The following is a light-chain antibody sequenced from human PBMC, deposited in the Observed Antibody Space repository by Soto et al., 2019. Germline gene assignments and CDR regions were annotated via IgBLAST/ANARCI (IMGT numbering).Light chain of an antibody. J-gene: IGLJ1*01. V-gene: IGLV1-40*01. CDR3: FSFTTTSTHV. CDR2: GNN. CDR1: SANIGAAYN. Sequence: QSVLTQPPSVSGAPGQRVTISCTGSSANIGAAYNVDWYQQLPGTAPKLLIYGNNNRPSGVPARFSGSKSGTTAYLTISGLQVEDEAEYFCFSFTTTSTHVFGTGTKVTVL.